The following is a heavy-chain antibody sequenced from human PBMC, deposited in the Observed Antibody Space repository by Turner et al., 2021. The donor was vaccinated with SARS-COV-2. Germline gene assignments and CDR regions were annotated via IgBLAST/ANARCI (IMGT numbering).Heavy chain of an antibody. V-gene: IGHV3-30*18. Sequence: QVQLVESGGGVVQPGRSLRPSCAASGFTFSSYGMHWVRQAPGKGLEWVAVISYDGSNKYYADSVKGRFTISRDNSKNTLYLQMNSLRAEDTAVYYCAKDTTIVVVVAATLDYWGQGTLVTVSS. CDR2: ISYDGSNK. CDR1: GFTFSSYG. D-gene: IGHD2-15*01. CDR3: AKDTTIVVVVAATLDY. J-gene: IGHJ4*02.